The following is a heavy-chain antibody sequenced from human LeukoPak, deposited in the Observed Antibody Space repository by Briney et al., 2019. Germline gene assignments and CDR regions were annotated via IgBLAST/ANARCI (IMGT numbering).Heavy chain of an antibody. V-gene: IGHV3-21*06. CDR2: ISTSSGYI. CDR1: GFTFSSYG. D-gene: IGHD5/OR15-5a*01. CDR3: PRGRGYSVSSDAFDI. J-gene: IGHJ3*02. Sequence: GGSLRLSCAAFGFTFSSYGMNWVRQAPGRGLEWVASISTSSGYIYYADSLEGRFTISRDNAKNSLYLQMDGLRAEDTAVYYCPRGRGYSVSSDAFDIWGQGTMVTVSS.